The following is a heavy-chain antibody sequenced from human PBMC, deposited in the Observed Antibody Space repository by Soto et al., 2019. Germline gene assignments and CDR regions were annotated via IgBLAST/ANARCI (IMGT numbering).Heavy chain of an antibody. J-gene: IGHJ6*02. Sequence: QVPLVESGGGVVQPGRSLRLSCAASGFTFSSYGMHWVRQAPGKGLEWVAVIWYDGSNKYYADSVKGRFTISRDNSKNTLYLEMNSLRAEDAAVYYCARDRYSDFWSARGYVMDVWGQGTTVTVSS. CDR3: ARDRYSDFWSARGYVMDV. CDR1: GFTFSSYG. V-gene: IGHV3-33*01. D-gene: IGHD3-3*01. CDR2: IWYDGSNK.